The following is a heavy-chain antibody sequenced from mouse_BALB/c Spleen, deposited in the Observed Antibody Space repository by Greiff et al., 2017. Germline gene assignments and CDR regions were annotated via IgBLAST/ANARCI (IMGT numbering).Heavy chain of an antibody. CDR1: GFSLTSYG. V-gene: IGHV2-9*02. CDR2: IWAGGST. D-gene: IGHD2-4*01. Sequence: VNLVESGPGLVAPSQSLSITCTVSGFSLTSYGVHWVRQPPGKGLEWLGVIWAGGSTNYNSALMSRLSISKDNSKSQVFLKMNSLQTDDTAMYYCARDRGIYYDYDDGDYYAMDYWGQGTSVTVSS. CDR3: ARDRGIYYDYDDGDYYAMDY. J-gene: IGHJ4*01.